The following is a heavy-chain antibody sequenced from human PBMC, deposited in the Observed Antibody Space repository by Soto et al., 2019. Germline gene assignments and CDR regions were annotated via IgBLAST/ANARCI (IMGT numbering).Heavy chain of an antibody. CDR1: GFTFENYA. V-gene: IGHV3-9*01. J-gene: IGHJ4*02. CDR2: MSWESGII. Sequence: PGGSLRLSCAASGFTFENYAMHWVRQAPGKCLAWVSGMSWESGIIGYADSVKGRFTISRDNAKNFLYLQMDSLRAEDTALYYFAKDNTGWSGSPLDFWGQATLVTVSS. CDR3: AKDNTGWSGSPLDF. D-gene: IGHD6-19*01.